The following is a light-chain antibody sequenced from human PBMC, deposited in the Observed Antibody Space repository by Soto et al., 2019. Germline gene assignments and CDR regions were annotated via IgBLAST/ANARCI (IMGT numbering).Light chain of an antibody. V-gene: IGKV1-8*01. CDR2: DAC. CDR1: QDIGTY. Sequence: AIRMTQSPSAFSASTGDRVSITCRATQDIGTYLAWYQQIPGKAPKLLIYDACTLQTGVPSRFSGSGSGTDFTLTISYLQSEDFGTYYCQQFYNYPRTFGQRTKVDIK. CDR3: QQFYNYPRT. J-gene: IGKJ1*01.